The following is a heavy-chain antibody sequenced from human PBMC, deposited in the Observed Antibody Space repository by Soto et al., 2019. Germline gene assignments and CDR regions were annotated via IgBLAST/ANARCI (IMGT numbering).Heavy chain of an antibody. D-gene: IGHD5-18*01. CDR3: ARGGYSYGYVYYYGMDV. J-gene: IGHJ6*02. Sequence: SEALSLTCTVSGGSISRYYWSWIRQPPGKGLEWIGYIYYSGSTNYNPSLKSRVTISVDTSKNQFSLKLSSVTAADTAVYYCARGGYSYGYVYYYGMDVWGQGTTVTVSS. CDR1: GGSISRYY. CDR2: IYYSGST. V-gene: IGHV4-59*01.